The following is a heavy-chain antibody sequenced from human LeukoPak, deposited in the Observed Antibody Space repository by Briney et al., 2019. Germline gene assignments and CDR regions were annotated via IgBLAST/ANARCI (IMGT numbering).Heavy chain of an antibody. CDR2: ISSSSSTI. D-gene: IGHD3-16*01. CDR3: AREYLGAFDI. CDR1: GFTFSSYS. J-gene: IGHJ3*02. Sequence: PGGSLRLSCAASGFTFSSYSMNWVGQAPGKGLEVEWVSYISSSSSTIYYADSVRGRFTISRDNAKNSLYLRMNSLRDEDTAVYYCAREYLGAFDIWGQGTMVTVSS. V-gene: IGHV3-48*02.